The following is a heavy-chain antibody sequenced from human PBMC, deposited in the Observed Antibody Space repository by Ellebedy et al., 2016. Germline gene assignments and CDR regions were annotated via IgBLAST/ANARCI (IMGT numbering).Heavy chain of an antibody. V-gene: IGHV3-30-3*01. CDR1: GFTFSTYT. D-gene: IGHD5-24*01. J-gene: IGHJ4*02. Sequence: GESLKISXAASGFTFSTYTMHWVRQAPGRGLEWVAVISYEGTKKNFADSVKGRFTLSRDNSENTLYLQMNSLRPDDTAAYYCAREISGYNYFFDYWGQGTLVTVSS. CDR2: ISYEGTKK. CDR3: AREISGYNYFFDY.